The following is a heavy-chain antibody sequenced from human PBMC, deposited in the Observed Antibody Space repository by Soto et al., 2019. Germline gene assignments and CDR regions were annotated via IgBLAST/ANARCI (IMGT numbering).Heavy chain of an antibody. CDR1: GFTFSTSA. CDR3: AKGPTVFGAVISFDYYYGMYV. CDR2: ISGSGAGT. J-gene: IGHJ6*02. D-gene: IGHD3-3*01. Sequence: GGSLRLSCTASGFTFSTSAMSWVRQAPGRGLEWVSGISGSGAGTYYADSVKGRFTISRDNSKNTLYLQMSGLRVEDAAIYYCAKGPTVFGAVISFDYYYGMYVWGQGTPVTVSS. V-gene: IGHV3-23*01.